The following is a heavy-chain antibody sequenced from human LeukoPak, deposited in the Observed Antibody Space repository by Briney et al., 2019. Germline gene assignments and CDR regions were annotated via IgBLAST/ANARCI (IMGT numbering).Heavy chain of an antibody. Sequence: GGSLRLSCAASGFTFSSYGMSWVRQAPGKGLEWVSAISGSGGSTYYADSVKGRFTISRDNSKNTLYLQMNSLRAEDTAVYYCAKSHYYDSSGYYYAPQYYFDYWGQGTLVTVSS. J-gene: IGHJ4*02. D-gene: IGHD3-22*01. CDR2: ISGSGGST. CDR3: AKSHYYDSSGYYYAPQYYFDY. CDR1: GFTFSSYG. V-gene: IGHV3-23*01.